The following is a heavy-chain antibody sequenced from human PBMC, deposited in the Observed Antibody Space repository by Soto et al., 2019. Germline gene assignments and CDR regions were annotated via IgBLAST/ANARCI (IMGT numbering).Heavy chain of an antibody. Sequence: QTGGSLRLSCAASGFTFSSYGMHWVRQAPGKGLEWVAVIWYDGSNKYYADSVKGRFTISRDNSKNTLYLQMNSLRAEDTAVYYCARADTGYCTNGVCPDYYYYGMDVWGQGTTVTVSS. CDR1: GFTFSSYG. D-gene: IGHD2-8*01. J-gene: IGHJ6*02. CDR2: IWYDGSNK. CDR3: ARADTGYCTNGVCPDYYYYGMDV. V-gene: IGHV3-33*01.